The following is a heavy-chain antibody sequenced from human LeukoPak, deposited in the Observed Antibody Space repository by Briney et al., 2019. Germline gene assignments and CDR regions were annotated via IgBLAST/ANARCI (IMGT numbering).Heavy chain of an antibody. Sequence: GGSLRLSCAASGFTFSSYAMSWVRQAPGKGLEWVSAINGSGGSTYYAGPVKGRFTISRDNSENTLYLQMNSLRAEDTAVYYCAKGLDCSSTSCYGGVDWGQGTLVTVSS. J-gene: IGHJ4*02. D-gene: IGHD2-2*01. CDR1: GFTFSSYA. CDR3: AKGLDCSSTSCYGGVD. V-gene: IGHV3-23*01. CDR2: INGSGGST.